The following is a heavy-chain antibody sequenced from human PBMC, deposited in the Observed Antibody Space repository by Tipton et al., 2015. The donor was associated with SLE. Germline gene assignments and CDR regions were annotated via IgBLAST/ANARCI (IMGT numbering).Heavy chain of an antibody. J-gene: IGHJ6*03. D-gene: IGHD3-3*01. V-gene: IGHV1-46*04. CDR2: INPSSGRT. CDR3: ATVLGVVKSYYMDV. CDR1: GYTFTIYY. Sequence: QLVQSGAEVKKPGASVKVSCKTSGYTFTIYYMHWVRRAPGQGLQWMGVINPSSGRTTYTETLQGRVTLTSDTSKNQFSLKLSSVTAADTAVYYCATVLGVVKSYYMDVWGKGTTVTVSS.